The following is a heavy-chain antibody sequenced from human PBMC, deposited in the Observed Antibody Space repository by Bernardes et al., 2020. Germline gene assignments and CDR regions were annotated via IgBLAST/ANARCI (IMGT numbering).Heavy chain of an antibody. CDR2: IDWDDDK. Sequence: SGPTLVKPTQTLTLTCTFSGFSLSTSGMCVSWIRQPPGKALEWLALIDWDDDKYYSTSLKTRLTISKDTSKNQVVLTMTNMDPVDTATYYCARDRRVAAAGTTREKYYYYYMDVWGKGTTVTVSS. CDR1: GFSLSTSGMC. J-gene: IGHJ6*03. V-gene: IGHV2-70*01. CDR3: ARDRRVAAAGTTREKYYYYYMDV. D-gene: IGHD6-13*01.